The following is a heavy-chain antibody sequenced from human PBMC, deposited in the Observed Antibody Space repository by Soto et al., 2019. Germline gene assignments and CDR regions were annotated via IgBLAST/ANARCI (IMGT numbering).Heavy chain of an antibody. Sequence: GRSXRLSCAASGFTFSSYAMHWVRQAPGKGLEWVSVISGSGSNKYYADSVKGRFTISRDNSKTTLYLQMNSLRAEDTAVYYCAKPTTHSSGDSAALDIWGQGTMVTVSS. CDR1: GFTFSSYA. J-gene: IGHJ3*02. D-gene: IGHD6-19*01. CDR3: AKPTTHSSGDSAALDI. CDR2: ISGSGSNK. V-gene: IGHV3-23*01.